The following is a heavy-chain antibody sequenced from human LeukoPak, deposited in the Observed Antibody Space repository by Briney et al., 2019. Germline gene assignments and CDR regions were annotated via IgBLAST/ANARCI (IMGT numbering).Heavy chain of an antibody. CDR3: ARSALGYCSYTRCYAESFQC. V-gene: IGHV3-21*01. J-gene: IGHJ1*01. CDR1: GFTFRSYS. CDR2: ISSSSSYI. D-gene: IGHD2-2*01. Sequence: GGSLRLSCAASGFTFRSYSMNWVRQAPGKGLEWVSSISSSSSYIYYADSVKGRFTISRDNAKNSLYLQMNSLRAEDTAVYYCARSALGYCSYTRCYAESFQCWGQGTLVSVSS.